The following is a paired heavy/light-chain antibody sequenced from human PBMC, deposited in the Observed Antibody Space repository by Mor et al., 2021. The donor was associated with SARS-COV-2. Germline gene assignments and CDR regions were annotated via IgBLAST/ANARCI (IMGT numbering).Light chain of an antibody. Sequence: EIVLTESPGTLSLSPGERATLSCRASQSVSSSYLAWYQQKPGQAPRLLIYGASTRATGIPDRFSGSGSGTDFTLTISRLEPEDFAVYYCQQYGNPPYTFGQGTKLEIK. CDR1: QSVSSSY. CDR2: GAS. V-gene: IGKV3-20*01. J-gene: IGKJ2*01. CDR3: QQYGNPPYT.
Heavy chain of an antibody. CDR3: VRSGYHLGAFDT. Sequence: QVQLRESGPGLVKPSETLSLTCTVSGASINTFYWSWVRQPPGKGLEWIGYFYYSGSSNYNPSLKGRVTMSTDTPKNQFSLKVTSVTAADTAVYYCVRSGYHLGAFDTWGQGTIVTVSS. J-gene: IGHJ3*02. D-gene: IGHD3-3*01. CDR2: FYYSGSS. V-gene: IGHV4-59*01. CDR1: GASINTFY.